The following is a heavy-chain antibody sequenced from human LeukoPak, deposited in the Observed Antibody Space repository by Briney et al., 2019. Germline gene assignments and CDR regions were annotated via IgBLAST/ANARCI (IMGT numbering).Heavy chain of an antibody. Sequence: ASVKVSCKASGYTFTSYGISWVRHAPGQGLEWMGWVSAYNGNTNYAQKLQGRVTMTTDTSTSTAYMELRSLRADATHAYYCARDIGIVGYDSSLNWFDPWGQGTLVTVSS. J-gene: IGHJ5*02. D-gene: IGHD3-22*01. CDR3: ARDIGIVGYDSSLNWFDP. V-gene: IGHV1-18*01. CDR1: GYTFTSYG. CDR2: VSAYNGNT.